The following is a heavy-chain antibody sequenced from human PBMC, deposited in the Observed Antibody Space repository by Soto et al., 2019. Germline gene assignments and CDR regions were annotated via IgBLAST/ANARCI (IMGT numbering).Heavy chain of an antibody. CDR3: AKKGSPSGDNNTWYFDL. D-gene: IGHD1-26*01. V-gene: IGHV3-23*01. J-gene: IGHJ2*01. CDR2: ITGSATST. CDR1: GFIFSSYA. Sequence: EVQLLESGGGLVQPGGSLRLSCAASGFIFSSYAMTWVRQAPGKGLEWISVITGSATSTYYADSVKGRFTISRDNSKNTLYLQMNSLRAEDTAVYYCAKKGSPSGDNNTWYFDLWGRGTLVTVSS.